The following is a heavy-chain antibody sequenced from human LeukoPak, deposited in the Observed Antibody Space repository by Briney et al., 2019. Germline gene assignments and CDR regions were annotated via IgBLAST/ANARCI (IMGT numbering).Heavy chain of an antibody. J-gene: IGHJ4*02. D-gene: IGHD7-27*01. Sequence: PGGSLRLSCAASGFTFSDYWMSWVRQAPGKGLEWVANIKQDGSEENYVGSVRGRFTISRDNAKSSLYLQMNSLRAEDTAVYYCARYWSHWDLDYWGQGTLVTVSS. V-gene: IGHV3-7*01. CDR3: ARYWSHWDLDY. CDR1: GFTFSDYW. CDR2: IKQDGSEE.